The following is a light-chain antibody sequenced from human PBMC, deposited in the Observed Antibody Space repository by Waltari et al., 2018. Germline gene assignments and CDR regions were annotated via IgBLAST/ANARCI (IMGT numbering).Light chain of an antibody. CDR3: QSYDTSLSVV. Sequence: QSVLTPPPSVSGAPGQRGSISCTGSGSNPGAGYDVHWYQQHPGKAPKLLIYGTSTRPPGVPDRFFGSQSGTSASLAITALQAEDEAEYYCQSYDTSLSVVFGGGTKLTVL. J-gene: IGLJ2*01. V-gene: IGLV1-40*01. CDR2: GTS. CDR1: GSNPGAGYD.